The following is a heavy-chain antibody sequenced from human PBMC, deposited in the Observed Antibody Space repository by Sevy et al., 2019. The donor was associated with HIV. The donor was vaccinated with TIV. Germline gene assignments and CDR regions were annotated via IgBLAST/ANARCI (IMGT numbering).Heavy chain of an antibody. D-gene: IGHD3-10*01. V-gene: IGHV3-30*04. Sequence: GGSLRLSCVVSGFTFSDYAMHWVRQAPGKGLEWVAVISYDGRKQYYADSVKGRFTISRDNSRNRLSLQVNSLRNEDTAVYYCARANYGTTSYFDYWGQGPPLTVSS. CDR1: GFTFSDYA. J-gene: IGHJ4*02. CDR3: ARANYGTTSYFDY. CDR2: ISYDGRKQ.